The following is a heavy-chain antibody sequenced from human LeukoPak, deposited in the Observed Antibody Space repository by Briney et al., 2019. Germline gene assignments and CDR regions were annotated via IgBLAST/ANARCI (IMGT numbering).Heavy chain of an antibody. CDR1: GFTVSSNS. CDR3: AKDSLNYDFWSGYPDY. J-gene: IGHJ4*02. V-gene: IGHV3-23*01. D-gene: IGHD3-3*01. Sequence: GGSLRLSCTVSGFTVSSNSMSWVRQAPGKGLEWVSAISGSGGSTYYADSVKGRFTISRDNSKNTLYLQMNSLRAEDTAVYYCAKDSLNYDFWSGYPDYWGQGTLVTVSS. CDR2: ISGSGGST.